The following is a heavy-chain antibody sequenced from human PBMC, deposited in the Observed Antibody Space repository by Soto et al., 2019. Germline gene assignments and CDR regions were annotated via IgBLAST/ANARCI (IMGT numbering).Heavy chain of an antibody. CDR3: TPLTAAEVGATFDY. CDR1: GFTFSNAW. J-gene: IGHJ4*02. CDR2: IKSKTDGGTT. Sequence: EVQLVESGGGLVKPGGSLRLSCAASGFTFSNAWMSWVRQAPGKGLEWVGRIKSKTDGGTTDYAAPVKGRFTISRDDSXNTLYLQMNSLKTEDTAVYYCTPLTAAEVGATFDYWGQGTLVTVSS. V-gene: IGHV3-15*01. D-gene: IGHD1-26*01.